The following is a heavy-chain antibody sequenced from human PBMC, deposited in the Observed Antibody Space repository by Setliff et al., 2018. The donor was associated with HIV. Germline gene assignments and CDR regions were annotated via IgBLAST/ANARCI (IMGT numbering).Heavy chain of an antibody. J-gene: IGHJ4*02. CDR2: IYYSGTT. CDR3: ARSGSSSPYYFDY. CDR1: GGSMSTYY. V-gene: IGHV4-59*12. D-gene: IGHD6-6*01. Sequence: SETLSLTCTVSGGSMSTYYWSWIRQPPGKGLEWIGYIYYSGTTFYNPSLKSRATVSVDTSKNQFSLRLSSVTAADTAVYYCARSGSSSPYYFDYWGQGTLVTVSS.